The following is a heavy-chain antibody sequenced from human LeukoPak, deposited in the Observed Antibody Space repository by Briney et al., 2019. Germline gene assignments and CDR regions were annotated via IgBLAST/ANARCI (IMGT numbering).Heavy chain of an antibody. J-gene: IGHJ3*02. D-gene: IGHD7-27*01. V-gene: IGHV3-20*04. CDR2: INWNGGST. CDR1: GFTFDDYG. CDR3: ARIRESLGLGAFDI. Sequence: PGGSLRLSCAASGFTFDDYGMTWVRQVPGKGLEWVAGINWNGGSTGYADSLKGRFTISRDNAKNTLYLQMNSLRAEDSALYYCARIRESLGLGAFDIWGQGTMVTVSS.